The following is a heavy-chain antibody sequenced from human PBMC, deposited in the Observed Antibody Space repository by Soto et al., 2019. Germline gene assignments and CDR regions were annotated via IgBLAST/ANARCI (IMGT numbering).Heavy chain of an antibody. CDR1: GYTFTSYG. CDR2: ISTDKGKT. V-gene: IGHV1-18*01. CDR3: ATRSPAFDY. J-gene: IGHJ4*02. Sequence: QVQLVQSGPEVKKPGASVKVSCKTFGYTFTSYGISWVRQAPGQGLEWMGWISTDKGKTNYAQKFQGRVTMTTDTSTSTAYMELRSLRSDDTAVYYCATRSPAFDYWGQGTLLTVSS.